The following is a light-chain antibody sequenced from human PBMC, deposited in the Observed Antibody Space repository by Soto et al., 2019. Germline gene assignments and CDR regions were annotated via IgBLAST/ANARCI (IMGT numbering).Light chain of an antibody. CDR2: GAS. CDR3: QQYNNWPPWT. CDR1: QSVTNS. J-gene: IGKJ1*01. V-gene: IGKV3-15*01. Sequence: EIVLAQSPAALSLSPEERATVSWRASQSVTNSLAWYQQKPGQAPRLLIYGASTRATGIPARFSGSGSGTEFTLTISSLQSEDFAVYYCQQYNNWPPWTFGQGTKVDI.